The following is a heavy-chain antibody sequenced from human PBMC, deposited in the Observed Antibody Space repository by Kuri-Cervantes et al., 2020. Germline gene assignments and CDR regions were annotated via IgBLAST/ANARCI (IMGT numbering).Heavy chain of an antibody. CDR3: AREEDIVVVVAAFLTSEYYMDV. D-gene: IGHD2-15*01. CDR1: GFNVSNSY. Sequence: GESLKISCAASGFNVSNSYMSWVRQAPGKGLEWVANIKQDGSEKYYVDSVKGRFTISRDNAKNSLYLQMNSLRAEDTAVYYCAREEDIVVVVAAFLTSEYYMDVWGKGTTVTVSS. V-gene: IGHV3-7*01. J-gene: IGHJ6*03. CDR2: IKQDGSEK.